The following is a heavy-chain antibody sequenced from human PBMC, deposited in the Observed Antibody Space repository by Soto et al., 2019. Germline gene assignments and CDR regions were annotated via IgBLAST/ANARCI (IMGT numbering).Heavy chain of an antibody. CDR2: IKQDGSDK. V-gene: IGHV3-7*03. Sequence: GGSLRLSCGASGFTFSSYWMTWVRQAPGKGLEWVANIKQDGSDKYYVDSVKGRFTISRDNAKNSLYLQMNSLRAEDTAVYYCARVSRYKLSYYWYLAMDVWGQGTTVTVSS. CDR1: GFTFSSYW. J-gene: IGHJ6*02. D-gene: IGHD1-1*01. CDR3: ARVSRYKLSYYWYLAMDV.